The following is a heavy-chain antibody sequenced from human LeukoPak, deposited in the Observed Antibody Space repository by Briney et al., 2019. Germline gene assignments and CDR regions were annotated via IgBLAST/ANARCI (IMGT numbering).Heavy chain of an antibody. Sequence: PGGSLRLSCAASGFTFSSYAMHWVRQAPGKGLEWVAVISYDGSNKYYADSVKGRFTISRDNSKNTLYLQMNSLRAEDTAVYYCAKEPPVHYYGSGLRFDPWGQGTLVTVSS. D-gene: IGHD3-10*01. V-gene: IGHV3-30-3*01. J-gene: IGHJ5*02. CDR3: AKEPPVHYYGSGLRFDP. CDR1: GFTFSSYA. CDR2: ISYDGSNK.